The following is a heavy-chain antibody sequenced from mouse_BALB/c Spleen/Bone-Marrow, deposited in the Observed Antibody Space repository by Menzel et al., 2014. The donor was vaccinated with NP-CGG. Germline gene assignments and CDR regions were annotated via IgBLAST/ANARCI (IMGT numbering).Heavy chain of an antibody. CDR2: IDPANGNT. CDR3: ARYYYGTLLDY. D-gene: IGHD1-1*01. J-gene: IGHJ2*01. CDR1: GFNIKDTY. Sequence: EVQLQQSGAEIVKSGASVKLSCTASGFNIKDTYMHWVKQRPEQGLEWIGRIDPANGNTKYDPKFQGKATITADTSSNTAYLQLSSLTSEDTAVYYCARYYYGTLLDYWGQGTTLTVSS. V-gene: IGHV14-3*02.